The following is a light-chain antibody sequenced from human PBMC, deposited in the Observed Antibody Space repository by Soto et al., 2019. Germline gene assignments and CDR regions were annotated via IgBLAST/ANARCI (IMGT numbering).Light chain of an antibody. CDR1: QSISNH. CDR3: QQYHGWPWT. V-gene: IGKV3-15*01. J-gene: IGKJ1*01. CDR2: GAS. Sequence: EIVMTQSPATLSVSPGEGATLSCMAGQSISNHLAWFQQKPGQAPRLLITGASTRVTGIPARFSGSGSGTEFTLTISSLQSEDFAVYYCQQYHGWPWTFGQGTKVEIK.